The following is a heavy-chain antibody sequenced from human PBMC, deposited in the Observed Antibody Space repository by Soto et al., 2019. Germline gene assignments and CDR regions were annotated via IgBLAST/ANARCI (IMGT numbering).Heavy chain of an antibody. D-gene: IGHD2-15*01. CDR2: IYWDDDK. Sequence: QITLKESGPTLVKPTQTLTLTCTFSGFSLSTSGVGVGWIRQPPGKALEWLALIYWDDDKRYSPSLKSRLTFPKDPSKNQLVLTLTNMTPLATATYYCAHRPYLYCSRGSCYSGGFDYWGQGTLVTVSS. CDR1: GFSLSTSGVG. J-gene: IGHJ4*02. CDR3: AHRPYLYCSRGSCYSGGFDY. V-gene: IGHV2-5*02.